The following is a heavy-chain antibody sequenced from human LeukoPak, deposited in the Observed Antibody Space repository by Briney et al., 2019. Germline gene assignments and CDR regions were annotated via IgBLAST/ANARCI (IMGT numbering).Heavy chain of an antibody. D-gene: IGHD4-17*01. J-gene: IGHJ6*02. CDR3: AKKLTTRYYYGMDV. V-gene: IGHV3-23*01. Sequence: GGSLRLSCAATGFTFSSYAMSWVRQAPGKGLEWVSAISGSGGSTYYADSVKGRFTISRDNSKNTLYLQMNSMRAEDTAVYYCAKKLTTRYYYGMDVWGQGTTVTVSS. CDR1: GFTFSSYA. CDR2: ISGSGGST.